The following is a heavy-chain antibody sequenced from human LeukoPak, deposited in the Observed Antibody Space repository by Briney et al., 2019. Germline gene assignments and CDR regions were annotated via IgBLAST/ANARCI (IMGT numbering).Heavy chain of an antibody. Sequence: SQTLSLTCVISGDIFSNNAWKRVRQTPSGGLECLGRTYYNSKWYNEYAESVKSRISINPDTSKNQVSLQLNSVTPEDTAVYYCTRGWTRDGFNIWSQGTMVTVSS. V-gene: IGHV6-1*01. CDR3: TRGWTRDGFNI. CDR2: TYYNSKWYN. J-gene: IGHJ3*02. D-gene: IGHD3/OR15-3a*01. CDR1: GDIFSNNA.